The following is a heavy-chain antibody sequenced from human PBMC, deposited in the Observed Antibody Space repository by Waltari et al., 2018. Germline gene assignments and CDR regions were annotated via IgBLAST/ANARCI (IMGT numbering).Heavy chain of an antibody. Sequence: QVQLVQSGAEVKKPGASVKVSCKASGYTFTGYYMHWVRQAPGQGLEWMGWINPNSGGRNYAQKCQGRVTMTRDTSISTAYMELIRLRSDDTAVYYCARDSSTSCYTCYYYMDVWGKGTTVTISS. J-gene: IGHJ6*03. CDR1: GYTFTGYY. V-gene: IGHV1-2*02. CDR3: ARDSSTSCYTCYYYMDV. CDR2: INPNSGGR. D-gene: IGHD2-2*02.